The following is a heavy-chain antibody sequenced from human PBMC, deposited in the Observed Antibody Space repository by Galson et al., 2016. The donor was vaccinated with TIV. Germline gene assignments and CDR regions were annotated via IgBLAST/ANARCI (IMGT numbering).Heavy chain of an antibody. Sequence: SVKVSCKASGYTFTRYYMHWVRQAPGQGLEWMGVIDPGADTTTYAQKFQGRVTMTRDTSTSTVYMGLSSLRSDDTDVYYCATFSGASGTFDYWGQGALVTVSS. V-gene: IGHV1-46*01. J-gene: IGHJ4*02. CDR1: GYTFTRYY. D-gene: IGHD2-15*01. CDR3: ATFSGASGTFDY. CDR2: IDPGADTT.